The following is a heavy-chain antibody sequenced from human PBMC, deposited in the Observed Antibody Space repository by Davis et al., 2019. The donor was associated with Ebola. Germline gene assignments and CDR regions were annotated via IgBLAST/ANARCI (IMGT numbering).Heavy chain of an antibody. CDR2: ISYDGSNK. Sequence: PGGSLRLSCAASGFTFSSYAMHWFRQAPGKGLEWVAVISYDGSNKYYADSVKGRFTISRDNSKNTLYLQMNSLRAEDTAVYYCARDRAAAGTLFDYWGQGTLVTVSS. D-gene: IGHD6-13*01. V-gene: IGHV3-30-3*01. CDR1: GFTFSSYA. CDR3: ARDRAAAGTLFDY. J-gene: IGHJ4*02.